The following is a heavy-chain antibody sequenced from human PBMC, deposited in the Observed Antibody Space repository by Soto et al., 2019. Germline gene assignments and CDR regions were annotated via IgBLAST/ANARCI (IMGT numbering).Heavy chain of an antibody. CDR2: IYYSGST. CDR3: ARAPRGNYGYPSYFDY. Sequence: TSETLSLPRTVSGGSISSYYWSWIRQPPGKGLEWIGYIYYSGSTNYNPSLKSRVTISVDTSKNQFSLKLSSVTAADTAVYYCARAPRGNYGYPSYFDYWGQGTLVTVSS. J-gene: IGHJ4*02. V-gene: IGHV4-59*01. CDR1: GGSISSYY. D-gene: IGHD3-10*01.